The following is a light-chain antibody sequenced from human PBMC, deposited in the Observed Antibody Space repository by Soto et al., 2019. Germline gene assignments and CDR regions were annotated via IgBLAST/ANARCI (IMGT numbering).Light chain of an antibody. CDR3: QQSIRAPRT. V-gene: IGKV1-39*01. CDR2: AAS. CDR1: QSISSY. J-gene: IGKJ1*01. Sequence: ITDRVTITCRASQSISSYLNWYQQKPGKAPKLLIYAASSLQSGVPSRFSGSGSGTEFTLTICNLQLEDLATYYCQQSIRAPRTLGQGTKVDIK.